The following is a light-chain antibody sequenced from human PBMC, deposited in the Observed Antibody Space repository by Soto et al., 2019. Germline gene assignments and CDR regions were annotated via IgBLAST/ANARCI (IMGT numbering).Light chain of an antibody. CDR3: QQYNNWPWT. J-gene: IGKJ1*01. CDR2: GAS. V-gene: IGKV3-15*01. CDR1: QSVSSD. Sequence: EIVMTQSPATLSVSPGERATLSCRASQSVSSDLAWYQQKPGQAPRFLISGASTSATGIPARFSGSGSGTEFTLTISSLQSEDFAVYYCQQYNNWPWTFGQGTKV.